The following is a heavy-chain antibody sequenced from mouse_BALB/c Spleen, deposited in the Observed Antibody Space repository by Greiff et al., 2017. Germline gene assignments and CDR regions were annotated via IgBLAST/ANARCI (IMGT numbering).Heavy chain of an antibody. CDR2: INPSSGYT. CDR1: GYTFTSYT. J-gene: IGHJ2*01. CDR3: ARWAPYFDY. Sequence: VKLVESAAELARPGASVKMSCKASGYTFTSYTMHWVKQRPGQGLEWIGYINPSSGYTEYNQKFKDKTTLTADKSSSTAYMQLSSLTSEDSAVYYCARWAPYFDYWGQGTTLTVSS. V-gene: IGHV1-4*02.